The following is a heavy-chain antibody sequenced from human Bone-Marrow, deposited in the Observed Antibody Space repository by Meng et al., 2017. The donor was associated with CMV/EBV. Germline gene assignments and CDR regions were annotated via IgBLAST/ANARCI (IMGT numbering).Heavy chain of an antibody. V-gene: IGHV1-69*10. D-gene: IGHD2-2*01. Sequence: SVKVSCKASGGTFNSYAISWVRQAPGQGLEWLGGIIPILGITTYAQNFQGRVTITADRSTSTAYLELTGLRSEDTAVYYCARAAEKYQLNWFDPWGQGTLVTVSS. CDR1: GGTFNSYA. CDR3: ARAAEKYQLNWFDP. J-gene: IGHJ5*02. CDR2: IIPILGIT.